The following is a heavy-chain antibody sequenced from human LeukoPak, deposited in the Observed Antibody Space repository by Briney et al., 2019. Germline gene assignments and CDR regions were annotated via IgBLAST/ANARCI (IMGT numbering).Heavy chain of an antibody. J-gene: IGHJ6*03. CDR2: ISAYNGNT. D-gene: IGHD1-14*01. CDR1: GYTFTSYG. CDR3: ARTTRGLNWYYYYYMDV. V-gene: IGHV1-18*01. Sequence: ASVKVSCKASGYTFTSYGISWVRQAPGQGLEWMGWISAYNGNTNYAQKLQGRVTMTTDTSTSTAYMELRSLRSDDTAVYYCARTTRGLNWYYYYYMDVWGKGTTVTVSS.